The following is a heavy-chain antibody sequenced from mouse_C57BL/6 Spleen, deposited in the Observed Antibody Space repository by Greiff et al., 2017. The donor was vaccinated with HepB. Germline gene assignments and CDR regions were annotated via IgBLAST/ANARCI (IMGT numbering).Heavy chain of an antibody. V-gene: IGHV1-22*01. CDR1: GYTFTDYN. D-gene: IGHD2-13*01. CDR3: ARRLEVRTWFAY. Sequence: EVQLQQSGPELVKPGASVKMSCKASGYTFTDYNMHWVKQSHGKSLEWIGYINPNNGGTSYNQKFKGKATLTVNKSSSTAYMELRSLTSEDSAVYYCARRLEVRTWFAYWGQGTTVTVSA. CDR2: INPNNGGT. J-gene: IGHJ3*01.